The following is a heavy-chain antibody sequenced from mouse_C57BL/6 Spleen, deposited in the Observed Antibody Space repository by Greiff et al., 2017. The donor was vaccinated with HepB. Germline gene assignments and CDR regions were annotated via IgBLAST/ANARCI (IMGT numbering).Heavy chain of an antibody. J-gene: IGHJ2*01. Sequence: VQLQQSGAELVKPGASVKISCKASGYAFSSYWMNWVKQRPGKGLEWIGQIYPGDGDTNYNGKFKGKATLTADKSSSTAYMQLSSLTSEDSALYFCARVSIYYGNYVDYWGQGTTLTVSS. CDR1: GYAFSSYW. CDR2: IYPGDGDT. D-gene: IGHD2-1*01. CDR3: ARVSIYYGNYVDY. V-gene: IGHV1-80*01.